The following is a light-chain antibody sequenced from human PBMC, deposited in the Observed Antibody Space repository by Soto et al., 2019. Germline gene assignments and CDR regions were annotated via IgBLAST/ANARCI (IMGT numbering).Light chain of an antibody. J-gene: IGKJ4*01. Sequence: EIVMTQSPATLSVSPGERATLSCRASQSVSSNLAWYQQKSGQTPRLLIYGASTRATDIPARFSGSVSGTEFTLTVSSLQSEDFAVYFCQQYDNWPLTFGGGTKVEI. CDR1: QSVSSN. CDR3: QQYDNWPLT. CDR2: GAS. V-gene: IGKV3-15*01.